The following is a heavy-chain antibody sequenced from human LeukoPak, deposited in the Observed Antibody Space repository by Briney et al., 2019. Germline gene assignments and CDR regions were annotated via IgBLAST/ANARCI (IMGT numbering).Heavy chain of an antibody. J-gene: IGHJ4*02. CDR3: ARGTYYYGSGSPETGY. V-gene: IGHV3-48*03. CDR2: INSGGTTI. D-gene: IGHD3-10*01. Sequence: GSLRLSCAASGFTFSSYEMNWVRQAPGRGLEWVSYINSGGTTIYYADSVKGRFTISRDNAKNSLYLQMNSLRAEDTAVYYCARGTYYYGSGSPETGYWGQGTLVTVSS. CDR1: GFTFSSYE.